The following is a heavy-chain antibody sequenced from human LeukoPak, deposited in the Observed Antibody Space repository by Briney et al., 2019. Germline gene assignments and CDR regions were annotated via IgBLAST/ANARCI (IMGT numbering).Heavy chain of an antibody. Sequence: GESLKISCKGSEYSFTSYWIGWVRQMPGKGLEWMGIIYPGDSDTRYSPSFQGQVTISADKSISTAYLQWSSLKASDTAMYYCARLRGSRYYYYGMDVWGQGTTVTVSS. CDR2: IYPGDSDT. CDR3: ARLRGSRYYYYGMDV. V-gene: IGHV5-51*01. J-gene: IGHJ6*02. D-gene: IGHD1-26*01. CDR1: EYSFTSYW.